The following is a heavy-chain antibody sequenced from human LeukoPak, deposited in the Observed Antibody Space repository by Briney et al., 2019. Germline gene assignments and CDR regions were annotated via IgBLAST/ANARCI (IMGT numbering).Heavy chain of an antibody. CDR2: IYYSGST. J-gene: IGHJ4*02. CDR3: ARGDTAMVTFDY. CDR1: GGSISSSSYY. V-gene: IGHV4-39*07. D-gene: IGHD5-18*01. Sequence: SETLSLTCTVSGGSISSSSYYWGWIRQPPGKGLEWIGSIYYSGSTYYNPSLKSRVTISVDTSKNQFSLKLSSVTAADTAVYYCARGDTAMVTFDYWRQGTVVTVSS.